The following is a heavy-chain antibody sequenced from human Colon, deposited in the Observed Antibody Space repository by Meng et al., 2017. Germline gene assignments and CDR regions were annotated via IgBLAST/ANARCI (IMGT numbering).Heavy chain of an antibody. CDR2: IYYSGST. Sequence: SETLSLTCTVSGGSISSTTYYWGWIRQPPGKGLEWIGTIYYSGSTHYKPSLKSRVTISLDSSKNQFSLKLSSVTAADTAVYYCARGGVLWHSSNWGQGTLVTVSS. V-gene: IGHV4-39*07. CDR3: ARGGVLWHSSN. J-gene: IGHJ4*02. CDR1: GGSISSTTYY. D-gene: IGHD2/OR15-2a*01.